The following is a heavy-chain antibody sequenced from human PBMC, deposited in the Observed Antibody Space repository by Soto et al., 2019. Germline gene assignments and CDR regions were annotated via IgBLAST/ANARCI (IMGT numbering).Heavy chain of an antibody. CDR1: GFTFSTYG. CDR2: ISYDGRNE. J-gene: IGHJ4*02. CDR3: ARGNDYDSATFDY. D-gene: IGHD2-15*01. V-gene: IGHV3-30*03. Sequence: LRLSCEASGFTFSTYGMHWVRQAPGKGLEWVAVISYDGRNENYVDSVKGRFTISRDNSKNTLYLQINSLRIDDTAVFYCARGNDYDSATFDYWGQGAQVTVSS.